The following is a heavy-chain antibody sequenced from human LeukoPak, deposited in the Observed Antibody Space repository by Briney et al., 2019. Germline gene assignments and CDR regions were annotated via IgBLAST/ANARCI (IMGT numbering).Heavy chain of an antibody. V-gene: IGHV1-69*13. D-gene: IGHD1-26*01. CDR2: IIPIFSTA. CDR3: ARSHSGSYYVGPLYFDY. CDR1: LGTFSSYA. Sequence: SVKVSCKASLGTFSSYAISSVRQAPGHELEWMGGIIPIFSTANYAQKLQGSLKITEDESTTTAHIELSSLRSEDTAVYYCARSHSGSYYVGPLYFDYWGQGNLVTVSS. J-gene: IGHJ4*02.